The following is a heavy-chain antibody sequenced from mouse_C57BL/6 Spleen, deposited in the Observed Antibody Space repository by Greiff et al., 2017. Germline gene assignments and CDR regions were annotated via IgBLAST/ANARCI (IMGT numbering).Heavy chain of an antibody. D-gene: IGHD3-2*02. CDR2: LYPGDGTT. Sequence: QVQLKQSGPELVKPGASVKISCKASGYAFSSSWMNWVKQRPGKGLAWIGRLYPGDGTTTYNGKFKGKATLAADKSSSTAYMQLSSLTSEDSAVXSSAPQLSLYYFDYWGQGTTLTVSS. J-gene: IGHJ2*01. CDR1: GYAFSSSW. V-gene: IGHV1-82*01. CDR3: APQLSLYYFDY.